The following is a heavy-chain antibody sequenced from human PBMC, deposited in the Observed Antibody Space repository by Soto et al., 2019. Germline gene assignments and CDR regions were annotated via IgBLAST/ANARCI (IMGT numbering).Heavy chain of an antibody. CDR3: ARDRGVAPPVAGNTHYYYVMHV. V-gene: IGHV1-18*01. CDR1: GYSFTNYG. J-gene: IGHJ6*04. CDR2: ISAFNGNT. D-gene: IGHD6-19*01. Sequence: QDQLVQSGAEVKKPGASVTVSCKASGYSFTNYGVTWVRQAPGQGLEWMGWISAFNGNTHYAQNLQGRVTMPTDASTSTAYMELRSLRSDDTAVYYCARDRGVAPPVAGNTHYYYVMHVWGKWTTVTVSS.